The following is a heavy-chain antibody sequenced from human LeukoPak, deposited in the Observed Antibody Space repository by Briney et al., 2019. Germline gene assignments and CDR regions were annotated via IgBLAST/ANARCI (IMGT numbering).Heavy chain of an antibody. CDR2: IYYSGST. CDR1: GGSISSGGYY. CDR3: ARGEVVAATLFYYYYGMDV. J-gene: IGHJ6*02. D-gene: IGHD2-15*01. V-gene: IGHV4-31*03. Sequence: PSETLSLTCTVSGGSISSGGYYWSWIRQHPGKGLEWIGYIYYSGSTYYNPSLKSRVTISVDTSKNQFSLKLSSATAADTAVYYCARGEVVAATLFYYYYGMDVWGQGTTVTVSS.